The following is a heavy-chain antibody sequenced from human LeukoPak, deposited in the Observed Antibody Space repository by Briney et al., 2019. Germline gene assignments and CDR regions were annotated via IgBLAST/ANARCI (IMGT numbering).Heavy chain of an antibody. CDR3: ARDRSNFWSDYTPYYFNY. D-gene: IGHD3-3*01. V-gene: IGHV1-18*04. Sequence: AAVKVSCKASGYTFTGYYMHGVGQAPGQEVEGMGWISTDNGKKNYAKNLQGRVTMTTDTSTSTAYMELRSLRSDDTAMYYCARDRSNFWSDYTPYYFNYWGQGTLVTVSS. CDR1: GYTFTGYY. CDR2: ISTDNGKK. J-gene: IGHJ4*02.